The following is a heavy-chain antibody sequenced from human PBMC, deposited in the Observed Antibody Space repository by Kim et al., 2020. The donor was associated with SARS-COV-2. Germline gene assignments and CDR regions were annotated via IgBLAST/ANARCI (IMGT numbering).Heavy chain of an antibody. D-gene: IGHD2-15*01. J-gene: IGHJ4*02. CDR1: GFTFSSYG. V-gene: IGHV3-30*18. CDR3: AKGLGTYCSGGSCYPGTFDH. Sequence: GGSLRLSCAASGFTFSSYGMHWVRQAPGKGLEWVAVISYDGSNKYYADSVKGRFTISRDNSKNTLYLQMNSLRAEDTAVYYCAKGLGTYCSGGSCYPGTFDHWGQGTLVSVSS. CDR2: ISYDGSNK.